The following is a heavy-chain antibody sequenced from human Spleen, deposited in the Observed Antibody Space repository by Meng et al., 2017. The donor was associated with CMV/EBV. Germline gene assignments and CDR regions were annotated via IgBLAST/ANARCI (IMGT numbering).Heavy chain of an antibody. D-gene: IGHD6-6*01. V-gene: IGHV3-53*01. CDR1: GFTVNSNY. Sequence: GESLKISCAASGFTVNSNYMSWVRQAPGKGLECLSVIYGDGRTFYADSVKGRFTISRDNSKNTLHLQMNSLRAEDTAVYYCAKPHEAHYYYYGMDVWGQGTTVTVSS. CDR2: IYGDGRT. J-gene: IGHJ6*02. CDR3: AKPHEAHYYYYGMDV.